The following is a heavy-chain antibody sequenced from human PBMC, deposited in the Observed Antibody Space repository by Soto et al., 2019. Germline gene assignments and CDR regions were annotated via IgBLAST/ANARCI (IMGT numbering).Heavy chain of an antibody. CDR1: GFTFSSYG. J-gene: IGHJ4*02. D-gene: IGHD6-13*01. CDR3: AKGGSSSWYLGY. CDR2: ISYDGSNK. Sequence: RGSLRLSCAASGFTFSSYGMHWVRQAPGKGLEWVAVISYDGSNKYYADSVKGRFTISRDNSKNTLYLQMNSLRAEDTAVYYCAKGGSSSWYLGYWGQGTLVTVS. V-gene: IGHV3-30*18.